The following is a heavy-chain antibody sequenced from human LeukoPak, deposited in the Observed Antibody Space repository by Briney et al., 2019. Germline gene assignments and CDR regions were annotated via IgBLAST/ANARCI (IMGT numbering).Heavy chain of an antibody. CDR3: ARGGLNYADASDI. Sequence: GGSLRLSCAASGFTFSSYAMSWVRQAPGKGLEWVSVIYSGGSTYYADSVKGRFTISRDNAENSLYLQMNSLRGEDTAVYYCARGGLNYADASDIWGQGTMVTVSS. D-gene: IGHD4-11*01. J-gene: IGHJ3*02. CDR2: IYSGGST. CDR1: GFTFSSYA. V-gene: IGHV3-66*01.